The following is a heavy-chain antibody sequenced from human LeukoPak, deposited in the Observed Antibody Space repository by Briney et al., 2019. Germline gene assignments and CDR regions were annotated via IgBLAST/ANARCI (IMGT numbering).Heavy chain of an antibody. D-gene: IGHD6-19*01. CDR2: ISGSGGST. Sequence: PGGSLRLSCAASGFTFSSYAMSWVRQAPGKGLEWVSAISGSGGSTYYADSVKGRFTISRDNSKNTLYLQMNSLRAEDTAVYYCAKGSSWVAGTPYYYYGMDVWGQGTTVTVSS. V-gene: IGHV3-23*01. CDR1: GFTFSSYA. CDR3: AKGSSWVAGTPYYYYGMDV. J-gene: IGHJ6*02.